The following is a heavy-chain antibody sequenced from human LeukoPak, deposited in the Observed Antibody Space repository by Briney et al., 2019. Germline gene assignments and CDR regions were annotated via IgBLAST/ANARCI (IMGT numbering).Heavy chain of an antibody. J-gene: IGHJ3*02. Sequence: SETLSLTCTVSGGSISSSSYYWGWIRQPPGKGLEWIGSIYYSGSTYYNPSLKSRVTISVDTSKNQFSLKLSSVTAADTAVYYCARRVSSSGWLFAFDIWGQGTMVTVSS. CDR2: IYYSGST. CDR3: ARRVSSSGWLFAFDI. CDR1: GGSISSSSYY. D-gene: IGHD6-19*01. V-gene: IGHV4-39*01.